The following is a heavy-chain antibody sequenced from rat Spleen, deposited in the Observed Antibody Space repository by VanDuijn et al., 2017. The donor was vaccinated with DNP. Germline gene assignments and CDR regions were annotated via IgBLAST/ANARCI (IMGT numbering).Heavy chain of an antibody. D-gene: IGHD1-9*01. CDR2: IASSGGSP. V-gene: IGHV5-31*01. J-gene: IGHJ2*01. CDR3: TTDDILRVPYYFDY. CDR1: GFTFNNYW. Sequence: EVQLVESGGDLVQPGRSLKLSCVASGFTFNNYWMTWIRQVPGKGLEWVASIASSGGSPHYPDSVKGRFTISRDNAKNTLYLQMNSLRSEDTATYYCTTDDILRVPYYFDYWGQGVMVTVSS.